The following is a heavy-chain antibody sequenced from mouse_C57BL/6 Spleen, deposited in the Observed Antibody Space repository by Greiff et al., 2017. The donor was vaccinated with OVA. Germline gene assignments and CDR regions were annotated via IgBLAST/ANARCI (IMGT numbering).Heavy chain of an antibody. V-gene: IGHV6-3*01. D-gene: IGHD1-1*01. J-gene: IGHJ1*03. CDR1: GFTFSNYW. Sequence: EVKLVESGGGLVQPGGSMKLSCVASGFTFSNYWMNWVRQSPEKGLEWVAQIRLKSDNYATHYAESVKGRFTISRDDSKSSVYLQMNNLRAEDTGIYYCTGPLYYYGSSRYWYFDVWGTGTTVTVSS. CDR3: TGPLYYYGSSRYWYFDV. CDR2: IRLKSDNYAT.